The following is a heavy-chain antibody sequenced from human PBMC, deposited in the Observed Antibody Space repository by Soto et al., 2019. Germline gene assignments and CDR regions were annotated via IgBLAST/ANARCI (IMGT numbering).Heavy chain of an antibody. D-gene: IGHD7-27*01. J-gene: IGHJ4*02. CDR3: VARRRSASGPDY. V-gene: IGHV3-53*04. CDR2: ISAGGST. Sequence: EVQLVESGGVLVQPGGSLTLSCVVSEFSVTSNHMICVRQAPGKGLEWASVISAGGSTYYADSVRGRFTISRHHSENTPFLQMNDLRGGVTAVYYSVARRRSASGPDYWGQGTLVTVSS. CDR1: EFSVTSNH.